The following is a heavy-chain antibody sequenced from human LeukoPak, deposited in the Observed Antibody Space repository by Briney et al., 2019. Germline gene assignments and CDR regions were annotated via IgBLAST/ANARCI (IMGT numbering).Heavy chain of an antibody. CDR3: ATYRQVLLPFES. D-gene: IGHD2-8*02. J-gene: IGHJ4*02. V-gene: IGHV3-23*01. CDR1: RFTFDDYW. Sequence: GGSLRLSCGASRFTFDDYWMSWVRQPPGKGLVWVSSIFPSGGEIHYADSVRGRFTISRDNSKSTLSLQMNSLRAEDTAIYYCATYRQVLLPFESWGQGTLVTVSS. CDR2: IFPSGGEI.